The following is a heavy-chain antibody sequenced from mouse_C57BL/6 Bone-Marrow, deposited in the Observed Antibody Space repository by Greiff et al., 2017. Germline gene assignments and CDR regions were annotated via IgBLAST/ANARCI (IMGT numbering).Heavy chain of an antibody. Sequence: QVQLQQPGAELVKPGASVKLSCKASGYTFTSYWITWVKQRPGQGLEWIGDIYPGSGSTNYNEKFKSKATLTVDTSSSTAYMQLSSLTSEDSAVYYCARPYYSNYWYFDVWGTGTTVTVSA. V-gene: IGHV1-55*01. D-gene: IGHD2-5*01. CDR2: IYPGSGST. CDR3: ARPYYSNYWYFDV. J-gene: IGHJ1*03. CDR1: GYTFTSYW.